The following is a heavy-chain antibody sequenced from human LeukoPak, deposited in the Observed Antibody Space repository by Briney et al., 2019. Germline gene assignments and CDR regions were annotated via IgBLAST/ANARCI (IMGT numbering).Heavy chain of an antibody. CDR2: LNQDGSEK. J-gene: IGHJ4*02. Sequence: GGSLRLSCAASGFTFSTYWMTWVRQAPGKGLEWVASLNQDGSEKYYVDSVKGRFTISRDNAQKSLYLEMKSLSAKDRAVHYCARAVTSKEVDWCQGTLVTVSS. CDR3: ARAVTSKEVD. V-gene: IGHV3-7*03. CDR1: GFTFSTYW.